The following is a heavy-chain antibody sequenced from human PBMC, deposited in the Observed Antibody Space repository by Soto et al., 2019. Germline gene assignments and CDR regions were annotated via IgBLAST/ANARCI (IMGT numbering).Heavy chain of an antibody. CDR3: ATGPLLLGIEPWFDY. D-gene: IGHD3-22*01. CDR1: GYTLTELS. J-gene: IGHJ4*02. V-gene: IGHV1-24*01. Sequence: QVQLVQSGAEVKKPGASVKVSCKVSGYTLTELSMHWVRQAPGKGLEWMGGFDPEDGETIYAQKFQGRVNMTEDTATDTAYMELSSLRSEDTAVDYCATGPLLLGIEPWFDYWGQGTLVTVSS. CDR2: FDPEDGET.